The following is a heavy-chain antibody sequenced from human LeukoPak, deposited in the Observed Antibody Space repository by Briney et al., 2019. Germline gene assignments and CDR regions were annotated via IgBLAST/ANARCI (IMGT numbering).Heavy chain of an antibody. CDR1: GFTFSSYA. V-gene: IGHV3-23*01. D-gene: IGHD6-13*01. CDR2: ISGSGGST. Sequence: GGSLRLSCAASGFTFSSYAMSWVRQAPGKGLEWVAAISGSGGSTYYADSVKGRFTISRDNSKNTLYLQMNSLRAEDTAVYYCAKSGRGGGSWYFDYWGQGTLVTVSS. CDR3: AKSGRGGGSWYFDY. J-gene: IGHJ4*02.